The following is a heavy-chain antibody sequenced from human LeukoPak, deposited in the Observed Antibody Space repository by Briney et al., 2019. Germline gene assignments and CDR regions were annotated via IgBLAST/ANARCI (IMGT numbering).Heavy chain of an antibody. CDR2: IKQDGSEK. Sequence: GGSLRLSCAASGFTFSSYWMTWVRQAPGKGLEWEADIKQDGSEKYYVDSVKGRFTISRDNAKNTLYLQMNSLRAEDTAVYYCARSGFGDLLFDYWGQGTLVTVSS. J-gene: IGHJ4*02. CDR1: GFTFSSYW. CDR3: ARSGFGDLLFDY. D-gene: IGHD3-10*01. V-gene: IGHV3-7*01.